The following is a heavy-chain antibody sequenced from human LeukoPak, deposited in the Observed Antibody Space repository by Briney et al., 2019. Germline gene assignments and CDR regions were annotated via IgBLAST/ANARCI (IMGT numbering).Heavy chain of an antibody. Sequence: GTSLRLSCAASGFTFSTYGMHWVRQAPGKGLEWVALVWYDGSSKYYVDFVKGRFTITRDNSKSTLYLQMNNLRAEDTAVYCCARDGIVGKKGAFDIWGQGTMVTVSS. D-gene: IGHD1-26*01. CDR1: GFTFSTYG. CDR3: ARDGIVGKKGAFDI. J-gene: IGHJ3*02. V-gene: IGHV3-33*01. CDR2: VWYDGSSK.